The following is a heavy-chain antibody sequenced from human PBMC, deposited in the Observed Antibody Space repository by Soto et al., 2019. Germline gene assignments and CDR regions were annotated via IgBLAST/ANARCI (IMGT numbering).Heavy chain of an antibody. CDR2: IWYDGSNK. D-gene: IGHD6-19*01. Sequence: GGSLRLSCAASGFTFSSYGMHWVRQAPGKGLEWVAVIWYDGSNKYYADSVKGRFTISRDNSKNTLYLQMNSLRAEDTAVYYCERSLAVAGQLVDYWGQGTLVTVSS. J-gene: IGHJ4*02. CDR1: GFTFSSYG. V-gene: IGHV3-33*01. CDR3: ERSLAVAGQLVDY.